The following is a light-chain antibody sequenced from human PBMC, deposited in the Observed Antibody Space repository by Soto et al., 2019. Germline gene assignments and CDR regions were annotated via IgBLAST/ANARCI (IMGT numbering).Light chain of an antibody. CDR2: SNY. CDR3: AAWDDSLNGWV. Sequence: QSVLTQPPSASGTPGQRVTISCSGSSSNIGINTVNWYQQLPGTAPKLLIFSNYQRPSGVPARFSGSKSGTSASLAISGLQSEDEADYSCAAWDDSLNGWVFGGGTKVTVL. V-gene: IGLV1-44*01. CDR1: SSNIGINT. J-gene: IGLJ3*02.